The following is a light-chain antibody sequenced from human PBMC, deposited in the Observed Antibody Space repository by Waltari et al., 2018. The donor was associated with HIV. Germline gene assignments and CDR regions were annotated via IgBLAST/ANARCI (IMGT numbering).Light chain of an antibody. CDR2: RNN. V-gene: IGLV1-47*01. CDR1: NSNIGTNS. CDR3: ATWDDSLIWV. J-gene: IGLJ3*02. Sequence: QPVLTPPPSASGTPGHGVPDSGSGRNSNIGTNSVYWYQHHPRMAPKLLIYRNNRRPSGIPDLFSGSRSGTSASLAISGLRSEDEADYYCATWDDSLIWVFGGGTKLTVL.